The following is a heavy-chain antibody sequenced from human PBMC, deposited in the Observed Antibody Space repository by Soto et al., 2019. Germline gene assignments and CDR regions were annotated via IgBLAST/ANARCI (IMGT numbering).Heavy chain of an antibody. CDR2: ISAYNGNT. CDR1: GYAFTSYG. V-gene: IGHV1-18*01. Sequence: QVQLVQSGAEVKKPGASVKVSCKASGYAFTSYGISWVRLAPGQGLEWMGWISAYNGNTNYAQKLQGRVNLTTDTYTSTAYMELRSLRSDDTAVYYCAREVLMVYAAMDVWGQGTTVTVSS. CDR3: AREVLMVYAAMDV. D-gene: IGHD2-8*01. J-gene: IGHJ6*02.